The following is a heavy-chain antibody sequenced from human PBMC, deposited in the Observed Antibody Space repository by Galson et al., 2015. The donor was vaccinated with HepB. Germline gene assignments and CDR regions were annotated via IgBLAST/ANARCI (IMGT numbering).Heavy chain of an antibody. D-gene: IGHD4-17*01. CDR1: GFTFSSYW. CDR2: INSDGSST. Sequence: SLRLSCAASGFTFSSYWMHWVRQAPGKGLVWVSRINSDGSSTSYADSVKGRFTISRDNAKNTLYLQMNSLRAEDAAVYYCARADYGDSNFDYWGQGTLVTVSS. V-gene: IGHV3-74*01. J-gene: IGHJ4*02. CDR3: ARADYGDSNFDY.